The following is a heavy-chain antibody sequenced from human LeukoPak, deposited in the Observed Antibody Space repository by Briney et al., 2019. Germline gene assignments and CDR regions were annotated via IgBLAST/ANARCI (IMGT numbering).Heavy chain of an antibody. D-gene: IGHD2-2*01. Sequence: GGSLRLSCAASGFNFNFYVMHWVRQAPGKGLEWVAVISYDGSNKYYADSVKGRFTISRDNSKNTLYLQMNSLRAEDTAVYYCARSCSSTSCYDYWGQGTLVTVSS. CDR2: ISYDGSNK. CDR3: ARSCSSTSCYDY. J-gene: IGHJ4*02. CDR1: GFNFNFYV. V-gene: IGHV3-30*03.